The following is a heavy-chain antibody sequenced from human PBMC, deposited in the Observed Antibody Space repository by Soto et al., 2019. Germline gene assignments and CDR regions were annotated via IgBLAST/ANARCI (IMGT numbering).Heavy chain of an antibody. Sequence: WSLRLSCAASGFSFSIYAMSWVRQAPGKGLEWVSGISSSGGSTFYADSVKGRFTISRDNSKNTLYLQMNSLRAEDTAVYYCAKVLGSGWSSTYYFDYWGQGTLVTVSS. V-gene: IGHV3-23*01. CDR3: AKVLGSGWSSTYYFDY. J-gene: IGHJ4*02. CDR2: ISSSGGST. CDR1: GFSFSIYA. D-gene: IGHD6-19*01.